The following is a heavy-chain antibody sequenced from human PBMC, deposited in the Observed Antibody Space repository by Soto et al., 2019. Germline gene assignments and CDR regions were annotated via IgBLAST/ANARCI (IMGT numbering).Heavy chain of an antibody. CDR3: ASGYCSGGSCYNYYYYGMDV. CDR2: ISYDGSNK. V-gene: IGHV3-30-3*01. D-gene: IGHD2-15*01. Sequence: GGSLRLSCAASGFTFSSYAMHWVRQAPGKGLEWVAVISYDGSNKYYADSVKGRFTISRDNSKNTLYLQMNSLRAEDTAVYYCASGYCSGGSCYNYYYYGMDVWGQGTTVTVSS. CDR1: GFTFSSYA. J-gene: IGHJ6*02.